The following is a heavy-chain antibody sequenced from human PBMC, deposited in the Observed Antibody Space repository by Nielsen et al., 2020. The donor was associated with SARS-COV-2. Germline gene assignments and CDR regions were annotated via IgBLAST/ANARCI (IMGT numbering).Heavy chain of an antibody. CDR3: ARDLRSSSWYVSYNWFDP. V-gene: IGHV3-33*01. CDR1: GFTFSSYG. Sequence: GESLKISCAASGFTFSSYGMHWVRQAPGKGLEWVAVIWYDGSNKYYADSVKGRFTISRDNSKNTLYLQMNSLRAEDTAVYYCARDLRSSSWYVSYNWFDPWGQGTLVTVSS. J-gene: IGHJ5*02. CDR2: IWYDGSNK. D-gene: IGHD6-13*01.